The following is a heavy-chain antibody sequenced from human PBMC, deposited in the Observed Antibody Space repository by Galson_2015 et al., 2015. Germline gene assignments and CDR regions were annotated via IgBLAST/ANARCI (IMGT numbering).Heavy chain of an antibody. D-gene: IGHD1-7*01. CDR3: ARSRWNYVGYYYYTDV. CDR2: INTNTGNP. Sequence: SVKVSCKASGYTFTSYAMNWVRQAPGQGLEWMGWINTNTGNPMYAQGFTGRIVFSLDTSVSTAYLQISSLKAEDTAVYYCARSRWNYVGYYYYTDVSGKGTTVAGTS. CDR1: GYTFTSYA. J-gene: IGHJ6*03. V-gene: IGHV7-4-1*02.